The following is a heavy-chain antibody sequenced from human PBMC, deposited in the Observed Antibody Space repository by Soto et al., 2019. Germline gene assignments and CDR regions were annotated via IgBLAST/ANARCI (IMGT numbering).Heavy chain of an antibody. J-gene: IGHJ4*02. Sequence: GGSLILSCGVSGLPFSCSSIHWVRLASGKGLEWVGHIRKKANNYATAYAASVKGRFIISRDDSKNLAYLQMNSLKTEDTALYYCSANDHDDHTNLDQWGQGTLVTVSS. CDR1: GLPFSCSS. CDR2: IRKKANNYAT. V-gene: IGHV3-73*01. CDR3: SANDHDDHTNLDQ. D-gene: IGHD3-16*01.